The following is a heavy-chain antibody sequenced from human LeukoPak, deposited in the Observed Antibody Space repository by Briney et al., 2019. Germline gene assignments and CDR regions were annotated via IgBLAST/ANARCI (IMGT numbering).Heavy chain of an antibody. CDR3: ARVGPWCFDL. CDR1: GGSISTYY. J-gene: IGHJ2*01. CDR2: VDYSGST. V-gene: IGHV4-59*01. Sequence: SETLSLTCSVSGGSISTYYWSWIRQPPGKGLEWIGYVDYSGSTNYRPSLKSRVTISVDTSKNQFSLKLSSVTAADTAVYYCARVGPWCFDLWGRGTLVTVSS.